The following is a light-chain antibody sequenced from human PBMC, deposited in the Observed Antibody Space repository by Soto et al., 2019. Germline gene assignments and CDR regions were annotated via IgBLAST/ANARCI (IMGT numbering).Light chain of an antibody. CDR1: QSVSSSY. V-gene: IGKV3-20*01. J-gene: IGKJ3*01. CDR3: QQYGDSPAT. Sequence: EIVLTQSPGTLSLSPGERATLSCRASQSVSSSYLAWYQQKPGQAPRLLIYGAFNRATGIPDRFSGSGSGTDFTLTFSRLEPEDFAVYYCQQYGDSPATFGPGIKVDIK. CDR2: GAF.